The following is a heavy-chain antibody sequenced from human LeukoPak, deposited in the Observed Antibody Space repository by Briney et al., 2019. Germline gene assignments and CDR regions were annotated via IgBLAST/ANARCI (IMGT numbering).Heavy chain of an antibody. J-gene: IGHJ5*02. CDR3: AKDRWTIFGVSSGVGWFDP. CDR1: GFTFDDYA. V-gene: IGHV3-9*01. CDR2: ISSNSDAV. Sequence: PGGSLRLSCAASGFTFDDYAMHWVRHRPGKGLEWVSGISSNSDAVPYADSLKGRFTISRDNAKNSLYLQMNSLRDEDTAFYYCAKDRWTIFGVSSGVGWFDPWGQGTLVSVSS. D-gene: IGHD3-3*01.